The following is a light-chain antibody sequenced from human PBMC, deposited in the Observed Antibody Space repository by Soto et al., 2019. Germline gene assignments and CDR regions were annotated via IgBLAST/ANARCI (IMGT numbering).Light chain of an antibody. CDR2: AAS. V-gene: IGKV1-39*01. Sequence: DIQMTQSPSSLSASVGDRVTITCRASQSISSYLNWYQQKPGKAAKLLIYAASSLQSGVPSRFSGSGSGTDFTLTISSLQPEDFATYYCPQSYSTTRTFGQGTKVDNK. CDR1: QSISSY. CDR3: PQSYSTTRT. J-gene: IGKJ1*01.